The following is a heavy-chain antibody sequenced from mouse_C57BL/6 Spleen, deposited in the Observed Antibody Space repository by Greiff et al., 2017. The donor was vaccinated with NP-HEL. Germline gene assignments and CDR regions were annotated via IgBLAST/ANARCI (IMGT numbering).Heavy chain of an antibody. Sequence: EVKLMESGPGLVKPSQSLSLTCSVTGYSITSGYYWNWIRQFPGNNLEWMGYISYDGSNNYNPSLKNRISITRDTSKNQFFLKLNSVTTEDTATYYCARGSGNPYYFDYWGQGTTLTVSS. CDR3: ARGSGNPYYFDY. J-gene: IGHJ2*01. CDR1: GYSITSGYY. D-gene: IGHD3-1*01. V-gene: IGHV3-6*01. CDR2: ISYDGSN.